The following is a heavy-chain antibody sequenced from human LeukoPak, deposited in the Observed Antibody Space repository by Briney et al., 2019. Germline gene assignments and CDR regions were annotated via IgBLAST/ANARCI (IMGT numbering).Heavy chain of an antibody. Sequence: ASVKVSCKASGYTFTSYDINWVRQATGHGLEWMGWMNPNSGNTGYAQKFQGRVTMTRNTSISTAYMELSSLRSEDTAVYYCARLYQTSARYYYGMDVWGQGTTVTVSS. CDR3: ARLYQTSARYYYGMDV. V-gene: IGHV1-8*01. CDR1: GYTFTSYD. D-gene: IGHD2-2*01. J-gene: IGHJ6*02. CDR2: MNPNSGNT.